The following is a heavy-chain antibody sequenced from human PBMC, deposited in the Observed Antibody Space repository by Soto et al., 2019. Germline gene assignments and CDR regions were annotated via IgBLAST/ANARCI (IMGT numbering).Heavy chain of an antibody. V-gene: IGHV3-23*01. CDR1: GFILNNYA. CDR3: VKWGRNWGAFDF. CDR2: IGGTDGDSDGVP. J-gene: IGHJ3*01. D-gene: IGHD7-27*01. Sequence: VQLLESGGDLVQPGGSLRLSCVASGFILNNYAMSWVRQAPGKGLEWVSTIGGTDGDSDGVPWYEDSVKGRYTISRDSSANTLFLHMDNLSAEDSVLYCCVKWGRNWGAFDFWAQGSTVVVSS.